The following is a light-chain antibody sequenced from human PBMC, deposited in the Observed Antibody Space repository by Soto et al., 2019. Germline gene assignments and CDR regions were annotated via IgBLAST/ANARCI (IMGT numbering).Light chain of an antibody. CDR3: QQYNDWPLT. Sequence: EIVMTQSPVTLSVSQGERVTLSCRASQSVSSNLAWYQQKPGQAPSLLIYGAFTRATGIPARFSGTGSGTEFTLTISSLQSEDFALYYCQQYNDWPLTFGQGTKVDI. CDR2: GAF. CDR1: QSVSSN. J-gene: IGKJ1*01. V-gene: IGKV3-15*01.